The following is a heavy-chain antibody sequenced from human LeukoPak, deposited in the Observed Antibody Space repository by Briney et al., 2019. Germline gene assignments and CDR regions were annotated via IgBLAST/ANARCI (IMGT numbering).Heavy chain of an antibody. D-gene: IGHD3-3*01. CDR3: ARDGGAD. CDR1: GSTFSSYA. J-gene: IGHJ4*02. V-gene: IGHV3-30*04. Sequence: PGGSLRLSCAASGSTFSSYAMSWVRQAPGKGLEWVAVISYDENYRDYPDSVKGRFTISRDNSKNTVYLQMNSLTAEDTAVYYCARDGGADWGQGTLVTVSS. CDR2: ISYDENYR.